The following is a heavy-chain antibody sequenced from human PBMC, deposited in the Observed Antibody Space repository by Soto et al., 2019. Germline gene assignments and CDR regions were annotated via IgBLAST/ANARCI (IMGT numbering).Heavy chain of an antibody. Sequence: QVQLQESGPGLVKPSQTLSLTCTVSGGSISSGGYYWSWIRQHPGKGLEWIGYIYYSGSTYYNPSLKSRVTTSVDTSKNQFSLKLSSVTAADTAVYYCARGGVLLEYFQHWGQGTLVTVSS. CDR3: ARGGVLLEYFQH. J-gene: IGHJ1*01. D-gene: IGHD1-26*01. CDR2: IYYSGST. V-gene: IGHV4-31*03. CDR1: GGSISSGGYY.